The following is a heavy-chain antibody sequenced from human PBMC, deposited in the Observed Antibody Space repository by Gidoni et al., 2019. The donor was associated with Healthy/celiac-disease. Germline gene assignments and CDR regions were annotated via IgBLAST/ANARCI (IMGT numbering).Heavy chain of an antibody. Sequence: QLQLQESGPGLVKPSETLSLTCTVSGGSISSSSYYWGWIRQPPGKGLEWIGSIYYSGSTYYNPSLKSRVTISVDTSKNQFSLKLSSVTAADTAVYYCARHPTMQWLFDYWGQGTLVTVSS. V-gene: IGHV4-39*01. CDR3: ARHPTMQWLFDY. J-gene: IGHJ4*02. CDR2: IYYSGST. CDR1: GGSISSSSYY. D-gene: IGHD6-19*01.